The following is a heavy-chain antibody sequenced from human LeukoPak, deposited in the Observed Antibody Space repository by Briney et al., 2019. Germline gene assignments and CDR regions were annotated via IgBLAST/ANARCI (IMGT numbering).Heavy chain of an antibody. CDR2: ISSISSYT. D-gene: IGHD6-13*01. CDR1: GFTFSSYS. J-gene: IGHJ4*02. CDR3: ARATGGYSSSWFDY. Sequence: TGGSLRLSCAASGFTFSSYSMNWVRQAPGKGLEWVSSISSISSYTYYADSVKGRFTICRDNAKNSLYLQMNSLRAEDTAVYYCARATGGYSSSWFDYWGQGTLVTVSS. V-gene: IGHV3-21*01.